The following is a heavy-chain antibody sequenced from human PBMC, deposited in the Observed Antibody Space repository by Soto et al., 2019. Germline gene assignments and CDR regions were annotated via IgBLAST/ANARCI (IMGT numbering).Heavy chain of an antibody. CDR2: ISYDGSNK. Sequence: QVQLVESGGGVVQPGRSLRLSCAASGFTFSSYAMHWVRQAPGKGLEWVAVISYDGSNKYYADSVKGRFTISRDNSKNTLYLQMNSLRAEDTAVYYCARDRPPATDEYYDFWSGYYTTDPWGQGTLVTVSS. D-gene: IGHD3-3*01. CDR3: ARDRPPATDEYYDFWSGYYTTDP. V-gene: IGHV3-30-3*01. J-gene: IGHJ5*02. CDR1: GFTFSSYA.